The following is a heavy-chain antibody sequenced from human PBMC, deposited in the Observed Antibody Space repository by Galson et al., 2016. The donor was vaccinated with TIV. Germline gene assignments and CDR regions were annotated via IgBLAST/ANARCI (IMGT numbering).Heavy chain of an antibody. J-gene: IGHJ4*02. V-gene: IGHV4-38-2*02. CDR2: IYHTGRA. D-gene: IGHD2-2*03. CDR3: GRDPGWIRGDY. Sequence: SETLSLTCAVSGHSISSGYYFGWIRQSPGKGLEWIASIYHTGRAYYNPSLNSRVTISVDTSKNQFSLRLSSVTAADTAVYYCGRDPGWIRGDYWGQGILVTVSS. CDR1: GHSISSGYY.